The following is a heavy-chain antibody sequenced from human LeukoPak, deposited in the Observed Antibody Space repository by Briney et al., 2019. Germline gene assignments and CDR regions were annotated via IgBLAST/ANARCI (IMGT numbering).Heavy chain of an antibody. CDR3: ARAGYYDSSGYDPFDY. Sequence: ASVKVSCKASGGTFSSYAITWVRQAPGQGLEWMGWISAYNGDTKYGQNFQGRVTMTTDTSTTTAYVDLRSLSSDDTAVYYCARAGYYDSSGYDPFDYWGQGTLVTVSS. CDR2: ISAYNGDT. J-gene: IGHJ4*02. V-gene: IGHV1-18*01. CDR1: GGTFSSYA. D-gene: IGHD3-22*01.